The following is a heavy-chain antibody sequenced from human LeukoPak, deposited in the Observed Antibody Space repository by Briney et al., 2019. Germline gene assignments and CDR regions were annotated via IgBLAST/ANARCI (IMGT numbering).Heavy chain of an antibody. CDR2: IIPSFGTP. Sequence: SVKVSCKASGGTVSKYGISWVRQAPGQGLEWMGRIIPSFGTPNYAQKFQGRVTLTTDESTSTAYMELSSLRSEDTAVYYCSMYFYNSRGYSLYYFEYWGQGTLVTVSS. D-gene: IGHD3-22*01. V-gene: IGHV1-69*05. CDR1: GGTVSKYG. CDR3: SMYFYNSRGYSLYYFEY. J-gene: IGHJ4*02.